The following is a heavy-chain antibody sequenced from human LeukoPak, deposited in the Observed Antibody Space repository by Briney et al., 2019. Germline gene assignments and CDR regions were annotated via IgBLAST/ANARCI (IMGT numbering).Heavy chain of an antibody. V-gene: IGHV3-74*01. CDR1: GFTFSSYW. D-gene: IGHD3-3*01. Sequence: GGSLRLSCAASGFTFSSYWMHWVRQAPGKGLVWVSRINSDGSSTSYADSVKGRFTISRDNAKNTLYLQMNSLRAEDTAVYYCARALYSYDFLSGYFTPTFDPWGQGTLVTVSS. J-gene: IGHJ5*02. CDR2: INSDGSST. CDR3: ARALYSYDFLSGYFTPTFDP.